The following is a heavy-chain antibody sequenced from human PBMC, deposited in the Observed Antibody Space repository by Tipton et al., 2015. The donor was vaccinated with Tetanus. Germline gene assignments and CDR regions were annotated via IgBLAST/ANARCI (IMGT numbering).Heavy chain of an antibody. CDR1: GGSISSSSYY. CDR3: ASTAWDCSSTSCYFSGYYYYGMDV. V-gene: IGHV4-39*01. D-gene: IGHD2-2*01. CDR2: IYYSGST. J-gene: IGHJ6*02. Sequence: TLSLTCTVSGGSISSSSYYWGWIRQPPGKGLEWIGSIYYSGSTYYNPSLKSRVTISVDTSKNQLSLKLSSVTAADTAVYYCASTAWDCSSTSCYFSGYYYYGMDVWGQGTTVTVSS.